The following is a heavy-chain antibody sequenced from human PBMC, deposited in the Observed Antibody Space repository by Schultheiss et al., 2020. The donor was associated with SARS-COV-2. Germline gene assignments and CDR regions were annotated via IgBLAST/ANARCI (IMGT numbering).Heavy chain of an antibody. CDR1: GFTFSSYA. D-gene: IGHD1-26*01. CDR2: ISFDGNNM. V-gene: IGHV3-30-3*01. Sequence: GGSLRLSCAASGFTFSSYAMYWVRQAPGKGLEWVAVISFDGNNMFYADSVKDRFIVSRDNSKNTLYLQMNSLRRDDTAVYYCATRGSYIDYWGQGTLVTVSS. CDR3: ATRGSYIDY. J-gene: IGHJ4*02.